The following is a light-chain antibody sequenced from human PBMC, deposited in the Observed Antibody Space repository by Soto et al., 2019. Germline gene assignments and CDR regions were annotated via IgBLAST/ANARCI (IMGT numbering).Light chain of an antibody. Sequence: EIVLTQSPDTLSLSPGERATLSCRASQSVRSSLAWYQQKPGQAPRLLIYDASNRATGIPARFSGSGSGTDFTLNIGSLEPEDFAVYYCQQRSNWPPEVTFGPGTKVDIK. CDR2: DAS. CDR3: QQRSNWPPEVT. J-gene: IGKJ3*01. V-gene: IGKV3-11*01. CDR1: QSVRSS.